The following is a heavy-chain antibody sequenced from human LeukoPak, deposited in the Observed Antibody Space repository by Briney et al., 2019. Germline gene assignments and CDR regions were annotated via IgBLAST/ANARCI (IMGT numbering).Heavy chain of an antibody. D-gene: IGHD3-3*01. Sequence: SSETLSLTCAVYGGSFSGYYWSWIRQPPGKGLEWIGEINHSGSTNYNPSLKSRVTISVDTSKNRFSLKLSSVTAADTAVYYCARLRLWLRMNDAFDIWGQGTMVTVSS. CDR3: ARLRLWLRMNDAFDI. CDR2: INHSGST. J-gene: IGHJ3*02. V-gene: IGHV4-34*01. CDR1: GGSFSGYY.